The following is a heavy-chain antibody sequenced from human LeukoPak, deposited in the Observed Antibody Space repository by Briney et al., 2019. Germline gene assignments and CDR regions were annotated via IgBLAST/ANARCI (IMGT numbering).Heavy chain of an antibody. J-gene: IGHJ5*02. CDR2: IYYSGST. CDR1: GVAISSYY. CDR3: ARDLGHARGITMIVNWSDP. V-gene: IGHV4-59*12. Sequence: SRTLCLTCAVSGVAISSYYWSWSREPPGPGLEWSGDIYYSGSTNSNPPPKSRATISVAPSKNQSPLKLSSVTAADTAVYYCARDLGHARGITMIVNWSDPWGQGTLVTVSS. D-gene: IGHD3-22*01.